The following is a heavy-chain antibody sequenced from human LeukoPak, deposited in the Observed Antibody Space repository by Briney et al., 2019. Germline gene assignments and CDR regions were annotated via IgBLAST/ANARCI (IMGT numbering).Heavy chain of an antibody. J-gene: IGHJ4*02. CDR1: GFTVQNYA. CDR2: ISGSGPST. D-gene: IGHD3-22*01. CDR3: ARLPTFYYDSSHYHYDY. V-gene: IGHV3-23*01. Sequence: GGSLRLSCAASGFTVQNYAMRWVRQDPGKGLEWASSISGSGPSTDYADSVKGRFTISRDKAKNTLYLQMNSLRAEDTAVYYCARLPTFYYDSSHYHYDYWGQGTLVTVSS.